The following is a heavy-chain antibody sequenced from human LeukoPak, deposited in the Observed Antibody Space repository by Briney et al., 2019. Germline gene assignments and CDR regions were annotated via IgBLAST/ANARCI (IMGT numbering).Heavy chain of an antibody. J-gene: IGHJ5*02. CDR2: ISSSGSTI. V-gene: IGHV3-48*03. CDR3: AREDGGFLEWPAPFDP. CDR1: GFTFSSYE. D-gene: IGHD3-3*01. Sequence: GGSLRPSCPASGFTFSSYEMNWVRQAPGKGLEWVSYISSSGSTIYYADSVKGRFTISRDNAKNSLYLQMNSLRAEDTAVYYCAREDGGFLEWPAPFDPWGQGTLVTVSS.